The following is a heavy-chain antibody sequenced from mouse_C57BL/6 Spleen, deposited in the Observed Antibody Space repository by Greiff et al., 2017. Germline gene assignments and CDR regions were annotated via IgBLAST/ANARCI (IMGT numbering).Heavy chain of an antibody. CDR1: GYAFTNYL. J-gene: IGHJ3*01. D-gene: IGHD2-4*01. CDR3: ARKGDDYAAFAY. CDR2: INPGSGGT. Sequence: VQLQESGAELVRPGTSVKVSCKASGYAFTNYLIEWVKQRPGQGLEWIGVINPGSGGTNYNEKFKGKATLTADKSSSTAYMQLSSLTSEDAAVYFCARKGDDYAAFAYWGQGTLVTVSA. V-gene: IGHV1-54*01.